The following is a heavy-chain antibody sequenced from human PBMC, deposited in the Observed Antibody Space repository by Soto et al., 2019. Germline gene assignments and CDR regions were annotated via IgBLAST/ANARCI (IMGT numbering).Heavy chain of an antibody. V-gene: IGHV4-30-4*01. J-gene: IGHJ3*02. CDR3: AREGIAAAGNVAFDI. Sequence: QVQLQESGPGLVKPSQTLSLTCTVSGGSISSGDYYWSWIRQPPGKGLEWIGYIYYSGSTYYNPSLRSRVTISVDTSKNQFSLKLSSVTAADTTVYYCAREGIAAAGNVAFDIWGQGTMVTVSS. CDR1: GGSISSGDYY. CDR2: IYYSGST. D-gene: IGHD6-13*01.